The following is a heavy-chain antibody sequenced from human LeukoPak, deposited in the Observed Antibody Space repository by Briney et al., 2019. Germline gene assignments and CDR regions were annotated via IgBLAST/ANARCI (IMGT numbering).Heavy chain of an antibody. Sequence: GGSLRLSCAASGFTFSSYAMSWVRQAPGKGLEWISAISGSGGSTYYADSVKGRFTISRDDSKRTLSLQMNSLRVEDTAVYYCAKDLGYDYVWGEGNLYDYWGQGTLVTVSS. J-gene: IGHJ4*02. CDR1: GFTFSSYA. CDR2: ISGSGGST. CDR3: AKDLGYDYVWGEGNLYDY. V-gene: IGHV3-23*01. D-gene: IGHD3-16*01.